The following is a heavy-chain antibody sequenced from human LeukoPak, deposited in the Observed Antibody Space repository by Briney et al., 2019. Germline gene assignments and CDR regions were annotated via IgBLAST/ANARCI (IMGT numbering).Heavy chain of an antibody. Sequence: ASVKVSCKASGGTFSSYAISWVRQAPGQGLEWMGIINPSGGSTSYAQKFQGRVTMTRDMSTSTVYMELSSLRSEDTAVYYCARGDIVATSLDYWGQGTLVTVSS. CDR3: ARGDIVATSLDY. CDR2: INPSGGST. CDR1: GGTFSSYA. V-gene: IGHV1-46*01. D-gene: IGHD5-12*01. J-gene: IGHJ4*02.